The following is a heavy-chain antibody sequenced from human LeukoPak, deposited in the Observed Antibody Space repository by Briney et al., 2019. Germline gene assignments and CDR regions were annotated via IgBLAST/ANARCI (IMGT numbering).Heavy chain of an antibody. V-gene: IGHV3-21*01. CDR2: ISSSSSYI. Sequence: GGSLRLSCAASGFTFSSYNMNWVRQAPGKGLEWVSSISSSSSYIYYADSVKGRFTISRDNAKNSLYLQMNSLRAEDTAVYYCARYPRYGDYLYNWFDPWGQGTLVTVSS. J-gene: IGHJ5*02. CDR1: GFTFSSYN. CDR3: ARYPRYGDYLYNWFDP. D-gene: IGHD4-17*01.